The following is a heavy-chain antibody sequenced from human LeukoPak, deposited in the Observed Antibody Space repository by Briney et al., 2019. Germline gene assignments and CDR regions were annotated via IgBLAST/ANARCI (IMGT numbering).Heavy chain of an antibody. CDR2: IYYSGST. CDR3: ARGNCSGGSCPIYYYYMDV. Sequence: SETLSLTCTVSGGSISSYYWSWIRQPPGKGLEWIGYIYYSGSTNYNPSLKSRVTISVDTSKNRFSLKLSSVTAADTAVYYCARGNCSGGSCPIYYYYMDVWGKGTTVTVSS. CDR1: GGSISSYY. D-gene: IGHD2-15*01. V-gene: IGHV4-59*01. J-gene: IGHJ6*03.